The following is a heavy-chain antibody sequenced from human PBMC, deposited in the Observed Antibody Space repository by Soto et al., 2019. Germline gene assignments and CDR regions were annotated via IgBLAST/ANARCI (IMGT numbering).Heavy chain of an antibody. CDR1: GFTFDEYA. CDR3: AKDHNYDILTGYQDY. Sequence: EVQLVESGGGLVQPGRSLRLSCAASGFTFDEYAMHWVRQAPGKGLEWVAGISLNSGSIGYADSVMGRFTISRDNAKNSLYLQMNSLRADDTALYYCAKDHNYDILTGYQDYWGQGTLVTVSS. D-gene: IGHD3-9*01. J-gene: IGHJ4*02. V-gene: IGHV3-9*01. CDR2: ISLNSGSI.